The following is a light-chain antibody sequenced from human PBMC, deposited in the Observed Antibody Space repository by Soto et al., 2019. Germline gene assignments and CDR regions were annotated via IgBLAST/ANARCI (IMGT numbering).Light chain of an antibody. CDR1: QDISNY. Sequence: DIQLTQSPSSLSASIGDRVTITCQASQDISNYLNWYQQKPGKAPKLLIYDASNLQTGVPSRFSGSASGTDFTFTITSLQPEDIATYYCQHYDDLLPMYTFGQGTKLEIK. CDR3: QHYDDLLPMYT. J-gene: IGKJ2*01. V-gene: IGKV1-33*01. CDR2: DAS.